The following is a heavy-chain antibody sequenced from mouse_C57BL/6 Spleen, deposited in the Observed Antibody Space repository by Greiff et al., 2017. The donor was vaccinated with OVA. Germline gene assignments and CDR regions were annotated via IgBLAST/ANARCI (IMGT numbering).Heavy chain of an antibody. J-gene: IGHJ3*01. CDR2: INPNNGGT. CDR1: GYTFTDYY. CDR3: ARGRLLGRGFAY. D-gene: IGHD4-1*01. V-gene: IGHV1-18*01. Sequence: EVQLQQSGPELVKPGASVKIPCKASGYTFTDYYMDWVKQSPGKSLEWIGDINPNNGGTIYNQKFKGKATLTVDKSSSTAYMELRSLTSEDAAVYYCARGRLLGRGFAYWGQGTLVTVSA.